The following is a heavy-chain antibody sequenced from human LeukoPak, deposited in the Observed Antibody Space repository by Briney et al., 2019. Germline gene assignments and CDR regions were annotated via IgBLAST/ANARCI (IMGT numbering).Heavy chain of an antibody. CDR3: ASTYYYGSGGLDP. CDR1: GGSISSSTYY. D-gene: IGHD3-10*01. Sequence: SETLSLTCTVSGGSISSSTYYWGWIRQPPGKGLEWIGTIYSSGSTYYNPSLKSRVTISVDTSKNQFSLKLSSVTAADTAVYYCASTYYYGSGGLDPWGQGTLVTVSS. V-gene: IGHV4-39*07. J-gene: IGHJ5*02. CDR2: IYSSGST.